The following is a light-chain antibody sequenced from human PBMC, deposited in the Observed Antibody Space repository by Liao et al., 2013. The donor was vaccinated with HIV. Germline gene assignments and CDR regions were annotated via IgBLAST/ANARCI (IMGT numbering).Light chain of an antibody. J-gene: IGLJ2*01. V-gene: IGLV3-21*01. CDR2: YNS. CDR1: NIASKS. Sequence: SYELTQPPSVSVAPGKTARITCGGNNIASKSVHWYQQKPGQAPVLVIYYNSDRPSGIPERFSGSNSGNTATLTISRVEAGDEADYYCQVWDKTIDHPVFGGGTKLTVL. CDR3: QVWDKTIDHPV.